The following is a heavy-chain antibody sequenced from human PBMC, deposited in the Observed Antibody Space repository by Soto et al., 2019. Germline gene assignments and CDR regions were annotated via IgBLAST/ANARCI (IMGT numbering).Heavy chain of an antibody. CDR3: ASPSHTAMVTYYFDY. D-gene: IGHD5-18*01. J-gene: IGHJ4*02. CDR2: IYYSGST. Sequence: SETLSLTCTVSGGSISSSSYYWGWIRQPPGKGLEWIGSIYYSGSTYYNPSLKSRVTISVDTSKNQFSLKLSSVTAADTAVYYCASPSHTAMVTYYFDYWGQGTLVTVSS. CDR1: GGSISSSSYY. V-gene: IGHV4-39*01.